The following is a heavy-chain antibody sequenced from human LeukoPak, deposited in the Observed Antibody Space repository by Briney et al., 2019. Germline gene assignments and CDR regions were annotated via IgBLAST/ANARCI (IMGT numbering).Heavy chain of an antibody. CDR1: GGSISSYY. Sequence: TKTLSLTCTVSGGSISSYYWGWIRQPPGKGLEWIGSIFYSGSTYYNPSLKSRVTISVDTSKSQFSLKLNSVTAADTAVYYCAGLRGYSNSWGQGTLVTVSS. D-gene: IGHD5-18*01. CDR2: IFYSGST. CDR3: AGLRGYSNS. V-gene: IGHV4-39*01. J-gene: IGHJ5*02.